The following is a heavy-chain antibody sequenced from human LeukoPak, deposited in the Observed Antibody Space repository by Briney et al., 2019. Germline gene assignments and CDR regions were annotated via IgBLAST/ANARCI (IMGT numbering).Heavy chain of an antibody. Sequence: SVKVSCKASGGTFSSYAISWVRQAPGQGPEWMGGIIPIFGTANYAQKFQGRVTITTDESTNTAYMELSSLRSEDTAVYYCARVGSVGYGGNSGALSAFDIWGQGTMVTVSS. J-gene: IGHJ3*02. D-gene: IGHD4-23*01. V-gene: IGHV1-69*05. CDR1: GGTFSSYA. CDR3: ARVGSVGYGGNSGALSAFDI. CDR2: IIPIFGTA.